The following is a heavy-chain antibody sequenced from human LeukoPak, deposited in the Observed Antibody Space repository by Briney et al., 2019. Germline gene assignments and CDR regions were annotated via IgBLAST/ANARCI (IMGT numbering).Heavy chain of an antibody. Sequence: GGSLRLSCAASGFTFSSYAMSWVRQAPGKGLEWVSAISGSGGSIYYADSVKGRFTISRDNSKNTLYLQMNSLRAEDTAVYYCAKDIVGATQYDYWGQGTLVTVSS. CDR2: ISGSGGSI. D-gene: IGHD1-26*01. CDR3: AKDIVGATQYDY. J-gene: IGHJ4*02. CDR1: GFTFSSYA. V-gene: IGHV3-23*01.